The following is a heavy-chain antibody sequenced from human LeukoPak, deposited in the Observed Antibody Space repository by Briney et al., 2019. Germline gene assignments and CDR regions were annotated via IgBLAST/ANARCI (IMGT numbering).Heavy chain of an antibody. V-gene: IGHV1-18*01. J-gene: IGHJ3*02. Sequence: ASVKVSCKASGYTFTSYGISWVRQAPGQGLEWMGWISGFNGNTKYALNLQGRVTMTTDTSTSTAYMELSSLRSDDTAMYYCARYFTGYDAFDIWGQGTMVTVSS. CDR2: ISGFNGNT. D-gene: IGHD2/OR15-2a*01. CDR1: GYTFTSYG. CDR3: ARYFTGYDAFDI.